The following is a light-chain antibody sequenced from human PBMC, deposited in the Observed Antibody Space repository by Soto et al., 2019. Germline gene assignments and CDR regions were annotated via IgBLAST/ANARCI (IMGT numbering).Light chain of an antibody. CDR2: EVT. CDR3: SSHTSGNTRV. CDR1: SSDVGGYGY. V-gene: IGLV2-14*01. J-gene: IGLJ1*01. Sequence: QSALTQPASVSGSPGQSIAISCTGTSSDVGGYGYVSWYQQHPDKAPKLMIYEVTKRPSGVSNRFSGSKSGYTASLTISGLQPEDEADYYCSSHTSGNTRVFGSGTKVTVL.